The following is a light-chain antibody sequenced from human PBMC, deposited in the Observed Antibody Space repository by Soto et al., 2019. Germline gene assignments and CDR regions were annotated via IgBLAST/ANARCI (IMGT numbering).Light chain of an antibody. J-gene: IGLJ2*01. CDR1: SSDVGNSIY. CDR2: DVS. V-gene: IGLV2-14*03. CDR3: SAFTTDNFVI. Sequence: QSVLTQPASVSGSPGQSITISCTGTSSDVGNSIYVSWYQHHPGKAPKLVIYDVSDRPSGISDRFSASKSGNTASLTISGLQDDDEADYYCSAFTTDNFVIFGGGTKVTVL.